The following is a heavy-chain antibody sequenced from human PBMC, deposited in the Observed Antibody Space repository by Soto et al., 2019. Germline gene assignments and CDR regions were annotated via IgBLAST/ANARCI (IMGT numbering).Heavy chain of an antibody. Sequence: QVQLVQSGAEVKKPGSSVKVSCKASGGTFSSYAISWVRQAPGQGLEWMGGIIPIFGTANYAQKFQGRVTITADEAASTANMELSSRRSEDTAVYYCARDMRSGGSWMIDYWGQGTLVTVSS. J-gene: IGHJ4*02. CDR1: GGTFSSYA. CDR3: ARDMRSGGSWMIDY. D-gene: IGHD2-15*01. V-gene: IGHV1-69*12. CDR2: IIPIFGTA.